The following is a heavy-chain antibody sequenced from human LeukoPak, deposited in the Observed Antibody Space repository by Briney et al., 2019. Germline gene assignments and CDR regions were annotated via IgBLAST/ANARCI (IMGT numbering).Heavy chain of an antibody. J-gene: IGHJ5*02. Sequence: PSETLSLTCTVSGGSISSSSYYWGWIGQPPGKGLVWIGSIYYSGSTYYNPSLKSRVGISVDTSKNQFSLKLSSATAADTAVYDCARGPAYYYDRSGYRWFDPWGQGTLVTVSS. CDR3: ARGPAYYYDRSGYRWFDP. CDR1: GGSISSSSYY. D-gene: IGHD3-22*01. V-gene: IGHV4-39*01. CDR2: IYYSGST.